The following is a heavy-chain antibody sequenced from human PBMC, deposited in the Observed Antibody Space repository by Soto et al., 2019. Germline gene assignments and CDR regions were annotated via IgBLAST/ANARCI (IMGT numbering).Heavy chain of an antibody. V-gene: IGHV1-46*01. J-gene: IGHJ6*02. CDR1: GYTFTSYY. CDR3: ARDGERDTGLNFYYYLHGMDA. CDR2: INPSGGST. D-gene: IGHD1-1*01. Sequence: ASVKVSCKASGYTFTSYYMHRVRQAPGQGLEWMGIINPSGGSTSYAQKFQGEMTMTTDTATSTAYMDLRSLRSDDTAVYYCARDGERDTGLNFYYYLHGMDAWGQGTRVTVSS.